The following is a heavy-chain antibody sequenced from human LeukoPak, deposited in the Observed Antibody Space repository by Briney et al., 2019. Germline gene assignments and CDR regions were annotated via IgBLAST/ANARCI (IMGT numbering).Heavy chain of an antibody. Sequence: ASVKVSCKASGYTFTGYYMHWVRQAPGQGLEWMGWINPNSGGTNYAQKFQGRVTMTRVTSISTAYMELSRLRSDDTAVYYCARIAAASGAFDIWGQGTMVTVSS. CDR3: ARIAAASGAFDI. V-gene: IGHV1-2*02. D-gene: IGHD6-13*01. CDR2: INPNSGGT. J-gene: IGHJ3*02. CDR1: GYTFTGYY.